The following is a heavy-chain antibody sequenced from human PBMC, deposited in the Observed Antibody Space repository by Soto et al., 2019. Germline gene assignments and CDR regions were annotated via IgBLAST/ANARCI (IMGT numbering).Heavy chain of an antibody. CDR1: GFSFDRYA. V-gene: IGHV3-9*01. CDR3: EKERYDISWYEVALDY. J-gene: IGHJ4*01. CDR2: LNWRGDNI. D-gene: IGHD3-22*01. Sequence: PGWSLRLSCTASGFSFDRYAMHWVRHVPGKGLEWVAGLNWRGDNIAYADSVKGRFTISRDNVKNSVFLQMNSLRPEDTGLYYCEKERYDISWYEVALDYGGHGTTVTVSS.